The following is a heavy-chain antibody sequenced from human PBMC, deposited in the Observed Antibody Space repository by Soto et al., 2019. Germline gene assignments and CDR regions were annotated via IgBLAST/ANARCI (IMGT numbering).Heavy chain of an antibody. J-gene: IGHJ5*02. V-gene: IGHV1-69*06. Sequence: GASVKVSCKASGGTFSSYAISWVRQAPGQGLEWMGGIIPIFGTANYAQKFQGRVTITADKSTSTAYMELSSLRSEDTAVYYCARDTDVDTAIGYNWFDPWGQGPLVTVSS. D-gene: IGHD5-18*01. CDR2: IIPIFGTA. CDR1: GGTFSSYA. CDR3: ARDTDVDTAIGYNWFDP.